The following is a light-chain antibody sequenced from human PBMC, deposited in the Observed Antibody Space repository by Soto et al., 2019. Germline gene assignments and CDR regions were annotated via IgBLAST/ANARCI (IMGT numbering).Light chain of an antibody. Sequence: DLQLTQSPSALSASVGERVTITCRASQSINTLLAWYERKPGKAPNLLIYKASNLESGVPSRFSGSGSGTELTLTISSLKPDDFATDYCQHYKSYSEAFGQGTKVDIK. J-gene: IGKJ1*01. V-gene: IGKV1-5*03. CDR1: QSINTL. CDR2: KAS. CDR3: QHYKSYSEA.